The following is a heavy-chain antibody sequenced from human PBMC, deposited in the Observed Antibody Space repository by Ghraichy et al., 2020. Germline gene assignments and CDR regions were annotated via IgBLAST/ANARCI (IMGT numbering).Heavy chain of an antibody. V-gene: IGHV3-7*04. CDR3: ATDGEAFQI. Sequence: GESLNISCVGSGFSLSDYWMSWVRQAPGRGLEWVANIKRDGSDAYYVESVKGRFTISRDNAKNSLYLQMDGLRVEDTGLYFCATDGEAFQIWGQGTVVTV. J-gene: IGHJ3*01. CDR1: GFSLSDYW. D-gene: IGHD2/OR15-2a*01. CDR2: IKRDGSDA.